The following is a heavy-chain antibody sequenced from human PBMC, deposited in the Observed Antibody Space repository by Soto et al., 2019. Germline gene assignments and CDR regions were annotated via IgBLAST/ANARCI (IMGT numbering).Heavy chain of an antibody. CDR3: ARDARPDIVVVPAAQ. CDR1: GYTFTSYG. J-gene: IGHJ4*02. V-gene: IGHV1-18*01. CDR2: ISAYNGNT. D-gene: IGHD2-2*01. Sequence: ASVKVSCKASGYTFTSYGISWVRQAPGQGLEWMGWISAYNGNTNYAQKLQGRVTMTTDTSTSTAYMELRSLRSDDTAVYYCARDARPDIVVVPAAQRGQGTLVTVSS.